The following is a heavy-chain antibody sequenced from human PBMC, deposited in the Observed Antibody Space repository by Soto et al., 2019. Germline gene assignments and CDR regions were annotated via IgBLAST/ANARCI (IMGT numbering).Heavy chain of an antibody. D-gene: IGHD3-10*01. CDR2: IYNSGST. Sequence: SETLSLTCTVSGGSVSSGSYYWSWIRQPPGKGLEWIGYIYNSGSTNYNPSLKSRVTISVDTSKNHFSLRMSSVTAADTAVYYFSLESDPGSYYFVVWGRGTLVNVFS. V-gene: IGHV4-61*03. CDR1: GGSVSSGSYY. CDR3: SLESDPGSYYFVV. J-gene: IGHJ4*02.